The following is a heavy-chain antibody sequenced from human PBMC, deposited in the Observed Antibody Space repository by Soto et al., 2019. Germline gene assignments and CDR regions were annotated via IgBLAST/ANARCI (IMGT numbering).Heavy chain of an antibody. J-gene: IGHJ3*02. CDR2: INHSGST. CDR3: ARGFHRLVVTIPGYDAFDI. V-gene: IGHV4-34*01. D-gene: IGHD5-12*01. Sequence: SETLSLTCAVYGGSFSGYYWSWIRQPPGKGLEWIGEINHSGSTNYNPSLKSRVTISVDTSKNQLALKLSSVTAADTAVYYCARGFHRLVVTIPGYDAFDIWGQGTMVT. CDR1: GGSFSGYY.